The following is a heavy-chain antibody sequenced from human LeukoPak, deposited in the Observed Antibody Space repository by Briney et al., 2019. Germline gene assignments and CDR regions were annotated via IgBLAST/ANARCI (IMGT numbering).Heavy chain of an antibody. J-gene: IGHJ5*02. V-gene: IGHV4-39*01. CDR1: GGSISSSSYY. CDR2: IYYSGST. Sequence: SETLSLTCTVSGGSISSSSYYWGWIRQPPGKGLEWIGSIYYSGSTYYNPSLKSRVTISVDTSKNQFSLKLNSVTAADTAVYYCARHVRKRGIAAAGSPGWFDPWGQGTLVAVSS. D-gene: IGHD6-13*01. CDR3: ARHVRKRGIAAAGSPGWFDP.